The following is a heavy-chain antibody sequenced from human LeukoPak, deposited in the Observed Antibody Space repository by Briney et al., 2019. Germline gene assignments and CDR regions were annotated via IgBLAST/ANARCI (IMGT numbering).Heavy chain of an antibody. D-gene: IGHD2/OR15-2a*01. CDR2: IAAYNGAT. J-gene: IGHJ4*02. CDR1: GYPFTSYG. V-gene: IGHV1-18*01. CDR3: AREDSNSENF. Sequence: GASVKVSCKASGYPFTSYGLTWVRQTPGQGLQWMGWIAAYNGATNYAQTFQGRISMTTDTSTNTGYMELRSLTSDDTAVYYCAREDSNSENFWGQGTLVTVSS.